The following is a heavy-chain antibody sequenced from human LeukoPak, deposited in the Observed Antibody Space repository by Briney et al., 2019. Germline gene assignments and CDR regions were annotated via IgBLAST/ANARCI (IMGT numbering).Heavy chain of an antibody. CDR2: IYWDDDK. CDR1: GYSISSGHYW. CDR3: AHIRGDGYSYGDNFDY. D-gene: IGHD5-18*01. J-gene: IGHJ4*02. Sequence: TLSPTCTVSGYSISSGHYWGWIRQPPGKALEWLALIYWDDDKRYSPSLKSRLTITKDTSKNQVVLTMTNMDPVDTATYYCAHIRGDGYSYGDNFDYWGQGTLVTVSS. V-gene: IGHV2-5*02.